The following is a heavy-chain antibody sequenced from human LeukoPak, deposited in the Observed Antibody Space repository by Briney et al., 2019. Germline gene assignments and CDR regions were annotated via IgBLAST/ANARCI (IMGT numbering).Heavy chain of an antibody. V-gene: IGHV3-23*01. CDR3: AKPPYSSGWYH. Sequence: GGSLRLSCAASGFTFSNYAMNWVRQAPGKGLEWVSAISGSGGSTYYADSVKGRFTISRDNSKNTLYLQMNSLRAEDTAVYYCAKPPYSSGWYHWGQGTLVTVSS. CDR1: GFTFSNYA. D-gene: IGHD6-19*01. J-gene: IGHJ5*02. CDR2: ISGSGGST.